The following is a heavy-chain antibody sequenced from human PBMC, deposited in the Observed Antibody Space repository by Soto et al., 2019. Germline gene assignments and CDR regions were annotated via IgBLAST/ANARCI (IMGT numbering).Heavy chain of an antibody. D-gene: IGHD6-13*01. Sequence: SETLSLTCTVSGGSISSYYWSWIRQPPGKGLEWIGYIYYSGSTNYNPSLKSRVTISVDTSRNQFSLKLSSVTAADTAVYHCAREGVSSRWYNYYGMDVWGQGTTVTVSS. V-gene: IGHV4-59*12. CDR3: AREGVSSRWYNYYGMDV. J-gene: IGHJ6*02. CDR2: IYYSGST. CDR1: GGSISSYY.